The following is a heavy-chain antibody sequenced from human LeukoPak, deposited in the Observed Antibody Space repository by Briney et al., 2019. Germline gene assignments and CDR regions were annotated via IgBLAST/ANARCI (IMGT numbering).Heavy chain of an antibody. CDR1: GFTFSSYA. D-gene: IGHD3-22*01. CDR2: ISGSGGST. CDR3: ANAFGRDYYDSSGYIFDY. J-gene: IGHJ4*02. V-gene: IGHV3-23*01. Sequence: PGGSLRLSCAASGFTFSSYAMSWVRQAPGKGLEWVSAISGSGGSTYYADSVKGRFTISRDNSKNTLYLQMNSLRAEDTAVYYCANAFGRDYYDSSGYIFDYWGQGTLVTVSS.